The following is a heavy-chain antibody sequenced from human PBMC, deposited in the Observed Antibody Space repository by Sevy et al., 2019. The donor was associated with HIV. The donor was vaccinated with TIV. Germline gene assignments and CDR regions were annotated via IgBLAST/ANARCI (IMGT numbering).Heavy chain of an antibody. V-gene: IGHV1-69*13. D-gene: IGHD2-2*01. CDR3: ARTPLVRIPGATDLYFDN. Sequence: ASVKVSCKASGGTFSNYALSWVRQAPGQGLEWMGGIIPIFGTTNFAQTFQGRVTITADDSTSTAYMELSSLRSADTAVYYCARTPLVRIPGATDLYFDNWGQGTLVTVSS. CDR2: IIPIFGTT. CDR1: GGTFSNYA. J-gene: IGHJ4*02.